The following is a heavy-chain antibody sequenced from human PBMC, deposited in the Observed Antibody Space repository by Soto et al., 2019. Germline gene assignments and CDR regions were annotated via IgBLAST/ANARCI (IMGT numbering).Heavy chain of an antibody. V-gene: IGHV6-1*01. CDR2: TYYRSKWYN. J-gene: IGHJ6*03. Sequence: PSQTLSLTCAISGDSVSSNSAAWNCIRQSPSRGLEWLGRTYYRSKWYNDYVVSVKSRITINPDTSKNQFSLQLNSVTPEDTAVYFCARAKTPLTGDPYYYYYMDVWDKGTTVTVSS. CDR3: ARAKTPLTGDPYYYYYMDV. CDR1: GDSVSSNSAA. D-gene: IGHD7-27*01.